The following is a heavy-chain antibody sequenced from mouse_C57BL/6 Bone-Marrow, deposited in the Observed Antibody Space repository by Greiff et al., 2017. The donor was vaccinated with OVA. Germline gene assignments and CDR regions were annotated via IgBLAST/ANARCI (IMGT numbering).Heavy chain of an antibody. CDR3: STVVAPFDY. V-gene: IGHV5-4*03. Sequence: EVKLMESGGGLVKPGGSLKLSCAASGFTFSSYAMSWVRQTPEKRLEWVATISDGGSYTYYPDNVKGRFTISRDNAKNNLYLQMSHLKSEDTAMYYCSTVVAPFDYWGQGTTLTVSS. CDR1: GFTFSSYA. J-gene: IGHJ2*01. D-gene: IGHD1-1*01. CDR2: ISDGGSYT.